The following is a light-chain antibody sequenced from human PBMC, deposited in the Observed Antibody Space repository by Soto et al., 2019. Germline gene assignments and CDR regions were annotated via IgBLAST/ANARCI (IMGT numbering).Light chain of an antibody. Sequence: EIVLTQSPATLSLSPGERATLSCRASQYISSDLAWYQHKPGQAPRLLIYDASSRATGIPDRFSGSGSGTDFTLTISRLEPEDFAVYYCQQYGSSPGLFTFGPGTKVDIK. V-gene: IGKV3-20*01. CDR1: QYISSD. J-gene: IGKJ3*01. CDR3: QQYGSSPGLFT. CDR2: DAS.